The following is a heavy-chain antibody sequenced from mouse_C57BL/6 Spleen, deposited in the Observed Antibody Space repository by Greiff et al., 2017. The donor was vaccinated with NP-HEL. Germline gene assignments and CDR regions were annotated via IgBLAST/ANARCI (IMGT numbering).Heavy chain of an antibody. CDR3: ARSGDYDVGYYFDD. Sequence: QVQLQQSGAELVRPGASVKLSCKASGYTFTDYYINWVKQRPGQGLEWIARIYPGSGNTYYNEKFKGKATLTAEKSSSTAYMQLSSLTSEDSAVYFCARSGDYDVGYYFDDWGQGTTRTVSS. CDR1: GYTFTDYY. CDR2: IYPGSGNT. J-gene: IGHJ2*01. D-gene: IGHD2-4*01. V-gene: IGHV1-76*01.